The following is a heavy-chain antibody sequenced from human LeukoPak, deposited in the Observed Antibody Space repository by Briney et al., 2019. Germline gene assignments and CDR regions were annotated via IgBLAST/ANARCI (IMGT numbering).Heavy chain of an antibody. D-gene: IGHD6-6*01. J-gene: IGHJ6*03. V-gene: IGHV1-18*01. CDR3: AIGNMYSSSSQYHYYHMDV. CDR2: ISAYNGNT. Sequence: ASVKVSCKASGYTFTSYGISWVRQAPGQGLEWMGWISAYNGNTNYAPKLQGRVTMTTDTSTSTAYMELRSLRSDDTAVYYCAIGNMYSSSSQYHYYHMDVWGKGTTVTVSS. CDR1: GYTFTSYG.